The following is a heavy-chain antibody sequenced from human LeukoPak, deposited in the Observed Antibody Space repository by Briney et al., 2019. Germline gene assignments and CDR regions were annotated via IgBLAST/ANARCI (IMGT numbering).Heavy chain of an antibody. Sequence: GESLKISCKGSGYSFTSYWIGWVRQMPGKGLEWMGIIYPGDSDTRYSPSFQGQVTISADKSISTAYLQWSSLKASDTAMYYCARLEYSYGYGLEGHFDYWGQGTLVTVSS. V-gene: IGHV5-51*01. D-gene: IGHD5-18*01. J-gene: IGHJ4*02. CDR3: ARLEYSYGYGLEGHFDY. CDR1: GYSFTSYW. CDR2: IYPGDSDT.